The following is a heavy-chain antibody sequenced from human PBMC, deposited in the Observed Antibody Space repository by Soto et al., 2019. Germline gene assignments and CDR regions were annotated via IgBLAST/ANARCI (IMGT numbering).Heavy chain of an antibody. D-gene: IGHD5-18*01. CDR1: GGSISSSNW. J-gene: IGHJ3*02. V-gene: IGHV4-4*02. Sequence: QVQLQESGPGLVKPSGTLSLTCAVSGGSISSSNWWSWVRQPPGKGLEWIGGIYHSGSTNYNPSLTSRVSISVDKSKNQFFLKLSSVTAADTAVYYCARGYSYGNGAFAIWGQGTMVTVSS. CDR3: ARGYSYGNGAFAI. CDR2: IYHSGST.